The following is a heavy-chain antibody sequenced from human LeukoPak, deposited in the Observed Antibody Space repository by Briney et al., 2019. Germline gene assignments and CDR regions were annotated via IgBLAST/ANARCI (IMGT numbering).Heavy chain of an antibody. CDR3: TRQGHYYDSSGYYYVDY. CDR1: GFTFSGSA. Sequence: GGSLRLSCAASGFTFSGSAMHWVRQASGKGLEWVGRIRSKANSYATAYAASVKGRFTISRDDSKNTAYLQMNSLKTEDTAVYYCTRQGHYYDSSGYYYVDYWAQGTLVTVSS. CDR2: IRSKANSYAT. D-gene: IGHD3-22*01. V-gene: IGHV3-73*01. J-gene: IGHJ4*02.